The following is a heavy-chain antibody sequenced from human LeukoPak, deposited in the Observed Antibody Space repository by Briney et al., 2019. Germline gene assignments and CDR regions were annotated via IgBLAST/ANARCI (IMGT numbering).Heavy chain of an antibody. V-gene: IGHV3-7*03. J-gene: IGHJ3*01. CDR1: GFTFSGFW. Sequence: PGGSLRLSRAVSGFTFSGFWMSWSRQAPGKGLEWVASINSDGSEGYYADVVKGRLTISRDNAKNSLYLQINSLRAEDTAVYYCARSSYSSSSSVWGQGTMVTVSS. D-gene: IGHD6-6*01. CDR2: INSDGSEG. CDR3: ARSSYSSSSSV.